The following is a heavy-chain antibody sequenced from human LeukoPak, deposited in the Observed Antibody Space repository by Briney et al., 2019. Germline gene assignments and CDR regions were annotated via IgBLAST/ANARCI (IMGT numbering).Heavy chain of an antibody. Sequence: TSETLSLTCAVYGGSFSGYYWSWIRQPPGKGLEWIGEINHSGSTNYNPSLTSRVTISVDTSKNQFSLKLSSVTAADTAVYYCASVARLSGRDYWGQGTLVTVSS. CDR2: INHSGST. CDR3: ASVARLSGRDY. V-gene: IGHV4-34*01. D-gene: IGHD3-16*02. J-gene: IGHJ4*02. CDR1: GGSFSGYY.